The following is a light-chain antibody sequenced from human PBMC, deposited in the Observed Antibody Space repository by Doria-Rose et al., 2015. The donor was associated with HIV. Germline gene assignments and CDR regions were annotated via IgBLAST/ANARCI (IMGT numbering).Light chain of an antibody. V-gene: IGKV1-5*03. CDR2: EAS. CDR3: QQYNSYWT. Sequence: AWYQQIPGKAPKLLIYEASSLGSGVPSRFSGSGSGTEFTLTINSLQPDDFATYYCQQYNSYWTFGQGTKVEIK. J-gene: IGKJ1*01.